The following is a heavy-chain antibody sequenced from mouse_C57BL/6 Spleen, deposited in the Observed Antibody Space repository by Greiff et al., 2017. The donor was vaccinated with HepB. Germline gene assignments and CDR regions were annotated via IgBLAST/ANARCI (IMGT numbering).Heavy chain of an antibody. CDR1: GYAFSSYW. J-gene: IGHJ2*01. CDR2: IYPGDGDT. CDR3: ARGEGAHFDY. V-gene: IGHV1-80*01. Sequence: VQLVESGAELVKPGASVKISCKASGYAFSSYWMNWVKQRPGKGLEWIGQIYPGDGDTNYNGKFKGKATLTADKSSSTAYMQLSSLPSEDSAVYFCARGEGAHFDYWGQGTTLTVSS.